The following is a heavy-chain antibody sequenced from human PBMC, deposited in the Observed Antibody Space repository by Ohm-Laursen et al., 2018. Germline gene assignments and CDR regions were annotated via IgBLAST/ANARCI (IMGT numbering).Heavy chain of an antibody. Sequence: SLRLSCAASGFTFSTYCMHWVRQAPGKGLEWVSGISWNSGSIGYADSVKGRFTISRDNAKNSLYLRMNSLRAEDTALYYCAKEYYDFWSGHSGFDYWGQGTPVTVSS. CDR1: GFTFSTYC. CDR3: AKEYYDFWSGHSGFDY. CDR2: ISWNSGSI. V-gene: IGHV3-9*01. J-gene: IGHJ4*02. D-gene: IGHD3-3*01.